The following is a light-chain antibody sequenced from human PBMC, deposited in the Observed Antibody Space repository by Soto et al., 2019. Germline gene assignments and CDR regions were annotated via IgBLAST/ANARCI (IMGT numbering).Light chain of an antibody. CDR2: AAS. CDR1: QSINSY. V-gene: IGKV1-39*01. CDR3: QQSYCTPNT. J-gene: IGKJ2*01. Sequence: DIQMTQSPSSLSASVGDRVTITCRASQSINSYLNWYQQKPGKAPKLLIYAASSLQSGVPSRFSGGGSGTYFTRTVSSLQPEDFAADYGQQSYCTPNTVGQGTKLEIK.